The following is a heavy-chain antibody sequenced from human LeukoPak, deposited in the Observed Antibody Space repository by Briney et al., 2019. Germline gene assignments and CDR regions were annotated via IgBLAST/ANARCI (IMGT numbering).Heavy chain of an antibody. Sequence: SETLSLTCTVSGGSISSSSYYWGWIRQPPGKGLEWIGSIYYSGSTYYNPSLKSRVTISVDTSKNQFSLKLSSVTAADTAVYYCAREKVATITGYYYYGMDVWGQGTTVTVSS. CDR1: GGSISSSSYY. CDR3: AREKVATITGYYYYGMDV. CDR2: IYYSGST. V-gene: IGHV4-39*07. D-gene: IGHD5-12*01. J-gene: IGHJ6*02.